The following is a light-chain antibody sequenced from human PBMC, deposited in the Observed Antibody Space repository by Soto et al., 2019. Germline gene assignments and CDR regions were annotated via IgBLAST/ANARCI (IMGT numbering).Light chain of an antibody. CDR3: CSYSISSTLWV. CDR2: DVS. V-gene: IGLV2-14*01. CDR1: SSDVGRYNF. J-gene: IGLJ3*02. Sequence: QSVLTQPASVSGSPGQSITISCTGTSSDVGRYNFVSWYQQHPGKAPKLMIYDVSNRPSGVSNRFSGSKSGNTASLTISGLQAEDEADYYCCSYSISSTLWVFGGGTQLTVL.